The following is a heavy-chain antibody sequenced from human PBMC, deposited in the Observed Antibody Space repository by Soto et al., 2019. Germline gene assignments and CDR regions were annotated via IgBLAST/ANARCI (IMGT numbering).Heavy chain of an antibody. CDR3: ARGLYATTWNGAS. D-gene: IGHD1-1*01. J-gene: IGHJ5*02. CDR1: GFTFSSYW. CDR2: INSDGSST. V-gene: IGHV3-74*01. Sequence: GGSLRLSCAASGFTFSSYWMHWVRQAPGKGLVWVSRINSDGSSTSYADSVKGRFTISRDNAKNTVYLQMNSLRDEDTAVYYCARGLYATTWNGASWGQGTLVTVSS.